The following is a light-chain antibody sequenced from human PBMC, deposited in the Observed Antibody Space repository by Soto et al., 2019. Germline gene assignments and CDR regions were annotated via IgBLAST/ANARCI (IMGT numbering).Light chain of an antibody. CDR1: HDISNH. J-gene: IGKJ1*01. CDR3: QQHDNLPMWT. CDR2: DAS. Sequence: DFQMTQSPSSLSASVGDRVTITCQASHDISNHLNWYQQKPGKAPKLLIYDASNLQTGVPSRFGGSGSGTDFTFTINSLQPEDTATYYCQQHDNLPMWTFGQGTKVEIK. V-gene: IGKV1-33*01.